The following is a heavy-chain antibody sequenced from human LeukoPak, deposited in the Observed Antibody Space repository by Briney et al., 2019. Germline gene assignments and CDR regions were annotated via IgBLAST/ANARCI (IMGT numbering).Heavy chain of an antibody. V-gene: IGHV3-33*01. CDR3: ARGFYYDSSGYHFDY. Sequence: GGSLRLSCAASGFTFSSYGMHWVRQAPGKGLEWVAVIWYDGSNKYYADSVKGRFTISRDNSKNTLYLQMNSLRAEDTAVYYCARGFYYDSSGYHFDYWGQGTLVTVSS. D-gene: IGHD3-22*01. J-gene: IGHJ4*02. CDR1: GFTFSSYG. CDR2: IWYDGSNK.